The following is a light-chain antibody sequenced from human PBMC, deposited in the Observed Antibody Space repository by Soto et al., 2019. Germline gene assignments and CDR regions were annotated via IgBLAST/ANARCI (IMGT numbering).Light chain of an antibody. CDR3: QQRSNCP. J-gene: IGKJ3*01. CDR1: QSVSSY. CDR2: GAS. V-gene: IGKV3-11*01. Sequence: EIVLTQSPATLSLSPGERATLSCRASQSVSSYLAWYQQKPGQAPRLLIYGASNRATGIPARFSGSGSATDFTHAISSLEPEDVAADYCQQRSNCPFGPGTKVDIK.